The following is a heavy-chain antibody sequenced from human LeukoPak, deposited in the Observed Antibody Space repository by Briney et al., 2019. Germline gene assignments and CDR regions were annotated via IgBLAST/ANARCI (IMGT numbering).Heavy chain of an antibody. V-gene: IGHV4-39*01. D-gene: IGHD5-24*01. J-gene: IGHJ3*02. Sequence: SETLSLTCTVSGGSISSSSYYWGWIRQPPGKGLEWIGSIYYSGSTYYNPSLKSRVTISVDTSKNQFSLKLNSVTAADTAMYYCARSTMATITVDAIDIWGQGTMVTVSS. CDR2: IYYSGST. CDR3: ARSTMATITVDAIDI. CDR1: GGSISSSSYY.